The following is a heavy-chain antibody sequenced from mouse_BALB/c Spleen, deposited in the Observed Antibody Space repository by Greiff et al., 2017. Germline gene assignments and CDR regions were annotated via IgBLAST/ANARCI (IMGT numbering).Heavy chain of an antibody. D-gene: IGHD2-2*01. Sequence: VKLVESGAELMKPGASVKISCKATGYTFSSYWIEWVKQRPGHGLEWIGEILPGSGSTNYNEKFKGKATFTADTSSNTAYMQLSSLTSEDSAVYYCARRGIYYGYAWFAYWGQGTLVTVSA. CDR3: ARRGIYYGYAWFAY. CDR2: ILPGSGST. V-gene: IGHV1-9*01. J-gene: IGHJ3*01. CDR1: GYTFSSYW.